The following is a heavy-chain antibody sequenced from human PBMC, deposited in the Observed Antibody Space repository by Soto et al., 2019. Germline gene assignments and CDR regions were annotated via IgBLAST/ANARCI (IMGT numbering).Heavy chain of an antibody. Sequence: QVQLVQSGAEVKEPGASVTVSCRASGDRFTDYYMHWVRQAPGQGLAWMGWINPNSGVTKYAQKFQGWVTMTRDTSVRTVYMQLSRLGFDDTAIYYCARESGGATATVDYYYFYMDVWGTGTTVTVSS. V-gene: IGHV1-2*04. CDR3: ARESGGATATVDYYYFYMDV. CDR1: GDRFTDYY. D-gene: IGHD5-12*01. CDR2: INPNSGVT. J-gene: IGHJ6*03.